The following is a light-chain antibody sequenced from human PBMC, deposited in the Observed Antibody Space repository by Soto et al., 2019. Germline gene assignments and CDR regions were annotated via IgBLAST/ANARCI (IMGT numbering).Light chain of an antibody. CDR2: EGS. CDR3: CSYAGSSTFALYV. J-gene: IGLJ1*01. CDR1: SSDVGSYNL. Sequence: QSALTQPASVSGSPGQSITISCTGTSSDVGSYNLVSWYQQHPGKAPKLMIYEGSKRPSGVSNRFSGSKSGNTASLTISGLQAEDEADYYCCSYAGSSTFALYVFGTGTKLTGL. V-gene: IGLV2-23*03.